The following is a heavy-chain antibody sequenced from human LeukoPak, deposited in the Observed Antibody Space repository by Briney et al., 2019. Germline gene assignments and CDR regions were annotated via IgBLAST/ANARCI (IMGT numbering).Heavy chain of an antibody. D-gene: IGHD3-22*01. CDR3: ARLTGYMIEDSFDY. CDR2: IYISGSGST. CDR1: GGSISSYY. J-gene: IGHJ4*02. Sequence: SETLSLTCTVSGGSISSYYWSWIRQPAGKGLEWIGRIYISGSGSTNYNPSLKSRVTMSVDTSKNQFSLKLSSVTAADTAVYYCARLTGYMIEDSFDYWGQGTLVTVSS. V-gene: IGHV4-4*07.